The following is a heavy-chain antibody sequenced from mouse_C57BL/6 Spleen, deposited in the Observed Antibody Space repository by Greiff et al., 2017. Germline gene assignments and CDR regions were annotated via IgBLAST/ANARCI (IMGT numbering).Heavy chain of an antibody. J-gene: IGHJ1*03. CDR2: INPNYGTT. V-gene: IGHV1-39*01. D-gene: IGHD1-1*01. CDR1: GYSFTDYN. Sequence: VQLQQSGPELVKPGASVKISCKASGYSFTDYNMNWVKQSNGKSLGWIGVINPNYGTTSYNQKFKGKATLTVDKSSSTAYMQLNSLTSADSAVYYCARSFVTTVVATNFDVWGTGTTVTVSS. CDR3: ARSFVTTVVATNFDV.